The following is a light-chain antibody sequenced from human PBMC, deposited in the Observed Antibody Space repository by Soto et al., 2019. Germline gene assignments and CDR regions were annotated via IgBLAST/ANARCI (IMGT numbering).Light chain of an antibody. CDR2: AAS. CDR3: QQYYSYSRT. CDR1: QGISSY. J-gene: IGKJ1*01. V-gene: IGKV1-8*01. Sequence: AIRMTQSPSSFSASTGDRVTITCRASQGISSYLAWYQQKPGKAPKLLIYAASTLQSGVRSRFSGSGSGTDITPNICCLQSEDFATYSCQQYYSYSRTFGQGTKVEIK.